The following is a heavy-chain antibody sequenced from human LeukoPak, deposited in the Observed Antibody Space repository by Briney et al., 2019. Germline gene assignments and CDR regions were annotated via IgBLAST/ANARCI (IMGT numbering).Heavy chain of an antibody. CDR3: ARDSGTTLDYYYYYMDV. J-gene: IGHJ6*03. CDR2: INPNSGGT. CDR1: GYTFTSYG. D-gene: IGHD1-1*01. V-gene: IGHV1-2*02. Sequence: GASVKVSCKASGYTFTSYGISWVRQAPGQGLEWMGWINPNSGGTNYAQKFQGRVTMTRDTSISTAYMELSRLRSDDTAVYYCARDSGTTLDYYYYYMDVWGKGTTVTVSS.